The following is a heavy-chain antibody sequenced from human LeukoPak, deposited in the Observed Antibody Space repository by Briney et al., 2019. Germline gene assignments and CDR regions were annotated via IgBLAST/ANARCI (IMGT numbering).Heavy chain of an antibody. V-gene: IGHV3-66*01. CDR2: LYSGGIT. D-gene: IGHD6-13*01. CDR3: ARGGTAAAKYFKH. J-gene: IGHJ1*01. Sequence: GGSLRLSCADSGFTFSIYSMNWVRQAPGKGLEWVSVLYSGGITYYADSVKGRFTISSDNSMNTLYLQMNSLRVEDTAVYYCARGGTAAAKYFKHWGQGTLVTVSS. CDR1: GFTFSIYS.